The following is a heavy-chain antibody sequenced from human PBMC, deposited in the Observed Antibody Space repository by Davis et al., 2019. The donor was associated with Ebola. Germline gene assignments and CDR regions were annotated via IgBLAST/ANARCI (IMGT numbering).Heavy chain of an antibody. CDR3: ARHLTHCCSGGSCYYYYGMHV. CDR2: IYPGDSDT. CDR1: GYSFTSHW. V-gene: IGHV5-51*01. Sequence: GESLKISCQGSGYSFTSHWIAWVPPLPAQGLEWLGSIYPGDSDTRKSPSFQGQVTISADKSISTAYLQWSSLKASDTAMYYCARHLTHCCSGGSCYYYYGMHVWEQGTTVSVAS. J-gene: IGHJ6*01. D-gene: IGHD2-15*01.